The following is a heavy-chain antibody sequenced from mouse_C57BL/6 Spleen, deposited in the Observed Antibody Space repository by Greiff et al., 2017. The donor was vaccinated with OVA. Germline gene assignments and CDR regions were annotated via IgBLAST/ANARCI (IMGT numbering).Heavy chain of an antibody. CDR3: TGESLGAFDY. D-gene: IGHD4-1*01. V-gene: IGHV6-3*01. Sequence: EVKVVESGGGLVQPGGSMKLSCVASGFTFSNYWMNWVRQSPEKGLEWVAQIRLKSDNYATHYAESVKGRFTISRDDSKSSVYLQMNNLRAEDTGIYYCTGESLGAFDYWGQGTTLTVSS. J-gene: IGHJ2*01. CDR1: GFTFSNYW. CDR2: IRLKSDNYAT.